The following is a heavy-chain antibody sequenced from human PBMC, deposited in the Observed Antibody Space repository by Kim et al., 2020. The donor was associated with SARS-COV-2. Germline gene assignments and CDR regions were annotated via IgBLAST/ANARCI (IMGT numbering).Heavy chain of an antibody. J-gene: IGHJ6*02. Sequence: SVKVSCKASGGTFSSYAISWVRQAPGQGLEWMGGIIPIFGTANYAQKFQGRVTITADESTSTAYMELSSLRSEDTAVYYCARGEGFGDGGEIYYYGMDVWGQGTTVTVSS. CDR2: IIPIFGTA. D-gene: IGHD3-10*01. CDR3: ARGEGFGDGGEIYYYGMDV. V-gene: IGHV1-69*13. CDR1: GGTFSSYA.